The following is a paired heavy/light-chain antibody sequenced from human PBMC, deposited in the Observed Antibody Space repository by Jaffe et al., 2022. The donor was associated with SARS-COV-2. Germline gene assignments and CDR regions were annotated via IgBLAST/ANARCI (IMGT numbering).Heavy chain of an antibody. D-gene: IGHD6-25*01. CDR1: GFTFSSYW. CDR3: ARVQRLQLQYFYYYGMDV. V-gene: IGHV3-7*03. CDR2: IKEDGSEK. Sequence: EVQLVESGGVLVQPGGSLRLSCAASGFTFSSYWMSWVRQTPGKGLEWVANIKEDGSEKYYVDSVEGRFTISRDNAKNSLYLQMNSLRAEDTAVYYCARVQRLQLQYFYYYGMDVWGQGTTVTVSS. J-gene: IGHJ6*02.
Light chain of an antibody. CDR2: KDS. CDR3: QSADSSGTNVV. V-gene: IGLV3-25*03. Sequence: SYELTQPPSVSVSPGQTARITCSGDGLPKQYGYWYQQKPGQAPMLVIYKDSERSSGIPERFSGSSSGTIVTLTISGVQAEDEADYYCQSADSSGTNVVFGGGTKLTVL. J-gene: IGLJ2*01. CDR1: GLPKQY.